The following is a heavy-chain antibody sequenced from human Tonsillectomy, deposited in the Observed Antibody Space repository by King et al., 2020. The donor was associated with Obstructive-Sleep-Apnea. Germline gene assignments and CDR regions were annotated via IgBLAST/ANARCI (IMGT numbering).Heavy chain of an antibody. CDR2: IYWDDNK. Sequence: TLKESGPTLVKPTQTLTLTCSFSGFSFSTSGVGVAWIRQPPGKALEWLAVIYWDDNKYYSPSLNNRLTITKDTSKDQVVLTMTNMDPVDTATYYCAHRPPWVGEFDFDYWGQGTLVTVSS. CDR1: GFSFSTSGVG. CDR3: AHRPPWVGEFDFDY. V-gene: IGHV2-5*02. D-gene: IGHD3-10*01. J-gene: IGHJ4*02.